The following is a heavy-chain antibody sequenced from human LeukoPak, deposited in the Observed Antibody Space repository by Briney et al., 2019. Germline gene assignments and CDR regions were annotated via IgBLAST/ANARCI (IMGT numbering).Heavy chain of an antibody. D-gene: IGHD4-11*01. J-gene: IGHJ4*02. V-gene: IGHV3-23*01. Sequence: PGGSLRLSCAASGFTFSSYAMSWVRQAPEKGLEWVSAISGSCGSTYYAASVKGRFTISRDNSKNTLYLQMNSLRAEDTAVYYCAKPPSKFYSNYHFDYWGQGTLVTVSS. CDR3: AKPPSKFYSNYHFDY. CDR2: ISGSCGST. CDR1: GFTFSSYA.